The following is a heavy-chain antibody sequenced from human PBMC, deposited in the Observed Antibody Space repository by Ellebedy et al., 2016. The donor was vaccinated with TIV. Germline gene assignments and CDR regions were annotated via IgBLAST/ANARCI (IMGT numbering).Heavy chain of an antibody. CDR3: AREALGSGGSCYLD. D-gene: IGHD2-15*01. CDR1: GYTFTSYG. CDR2: ISAYNGNT. V-gene: IGHV1-18*01. Sequence: AASVKVSCKASGYTFTSYGISWVRQAPGQGLDWMGWISAYNGNTNYAQKLQGRVTMTTDTSTSTAYMELRSLRSDDTAVYYCAREALGSGGSCYLDWGQGTLVTVSS. J-gene: IGHJ4*02.